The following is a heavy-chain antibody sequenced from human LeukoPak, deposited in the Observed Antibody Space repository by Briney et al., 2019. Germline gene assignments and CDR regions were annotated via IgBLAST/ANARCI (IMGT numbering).Heavy chain of an antibody. CDR1: GYTFTSYD. V-gene: IGHV1-8*01. D-gene: IGHD2-21*02. Sequence: GASVKVSCKASGYTFTSYDINWVRQATGQGLEWMGWMNPNSGNTGYAQKFQGRVTMTRNTSISTAYMELSSLRSEDTAVYYCARGLGFIVVVTSSPDAFDIWGQGTMVTVSS. CDR3: ARGLGFIVVVTSSPDAFDI. CDR2: MNPNSGNT. J-gene: IGHJ3*02.